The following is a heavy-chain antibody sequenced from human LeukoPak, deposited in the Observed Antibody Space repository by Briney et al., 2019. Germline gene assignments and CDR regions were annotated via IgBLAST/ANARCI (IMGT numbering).Heavy chain of an antibody. CDR3: AREDIVVVPEGMDYDH. J-gene: IGHJ4*02. CDR2: IGRTDDYI. Sequence: GGSLQRSCAASGVTFSNYIMSWVRQAPGKGLEWVSTIGRTDDYIYYTDSVKGRFIISRDDAKNSVYLQMNSLRAEDTAVYYCAREDIVVVPEGMDYDHWGQGTLVTVSS. CDR1: GVTFSNYI. V-gene: IGHV3-21*06. D-gene: IGHD2-2*01.